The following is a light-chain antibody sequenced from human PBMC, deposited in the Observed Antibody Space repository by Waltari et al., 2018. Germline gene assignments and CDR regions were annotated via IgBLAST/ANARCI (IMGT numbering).Light chain of an antibody. J-gene: IGLJ2*01. V-gene: IGLV1-51*02. Sequence: QSVLTQPPSVSAAPGQKVTISCSGSTSNIGNNYASWYQLLPGAAPKVFIYETERRPSGSPDRFSGAKSGTSASLGITGLQTGDEAAYYCGTWDNNLSALVFGGGTKLTVL. CDR3: GTWDNNLSALV. CDR2: ETE. CDR1: TSNIGNNY.